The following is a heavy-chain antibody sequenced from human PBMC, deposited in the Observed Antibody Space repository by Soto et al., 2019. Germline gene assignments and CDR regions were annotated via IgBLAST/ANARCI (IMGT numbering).Heavy chain of an antibody. CDR3: AKEEGQPYNGLDA. CDR2: IGNDGRIK. D-gene: IGHD1-1*01. Sequence: QVQLVESGGGVVQPGRSLGLSCGASGFSFSSFDMHWVRQAPGKGLEWVANIGNDGRIKNYADSVKGRFTISRDNSKNTLYLRMDSLRGEDTAVYYCAKEEGQPYNGLDAWGQGTTVTVSS. CDR1: GFSFSSFD. V-gene: IGHV3-30*18. J-gene: IGHJ6*01.